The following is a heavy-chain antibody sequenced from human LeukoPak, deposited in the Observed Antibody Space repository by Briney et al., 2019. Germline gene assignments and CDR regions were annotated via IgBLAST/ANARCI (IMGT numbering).Heavy chain of an antibody. V-gene: IGHV3-23*01. Sequence: PGGSLRLSCAASGFTFSSYAMSWVRQAPGKGLEWVSAIGTAGDTYYPGSVKGRFTISRDNSKNTLYLEMNSLRAEDAAVYFCARSPAFYDGAVVKYYFDYWGQGTLVTVSS. CDR1: GFTFSSYA. J-gene: IGHJ4*02. CDR3: ARSPAFYDGAVVKYYFDY. CDR2: IGTAGDT. D-gene: IGHD6-19*01.